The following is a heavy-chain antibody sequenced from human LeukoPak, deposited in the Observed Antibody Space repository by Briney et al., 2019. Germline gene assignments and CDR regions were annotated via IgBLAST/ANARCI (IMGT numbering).Heavy chain of an antibody. CDR3: TRDYNYHAFDI. CDR1: GFTFSSSW. CDR2: INQDGSVA. D-gene: IGHD3-16*01. J-gene: IGHJ3*02. Sequence: GGSLRLSCEASGFTFSSSWMTWVRQSPMTGLEYLAIINQDGSVAECVDSVRGRFTISRDNTKNSLYLQMDSLRAEDTAVYYRTRDYNYHAFDIWGQGTRVTVSS. V-gene: IGHV3-7*01.